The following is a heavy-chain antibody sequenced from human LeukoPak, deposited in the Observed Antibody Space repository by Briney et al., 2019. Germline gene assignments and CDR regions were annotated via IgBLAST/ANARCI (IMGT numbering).Heavy chain of an antibody. CDR3: ARSRGLDY. D-gene: IGHD3-16*01. J-gene: IGHJ4*02. V-gene: IGHV3-7*04. Sequence: GGSLRLSCAASGFTLSTYWMTWVRQAPGKGLEWVANIKQDGTEKHYVDSVKGRFTVSRDNAKNSLYLQMNSLRDDDTAVYYCARSRGLDYWGQGTLVTVSS. CDR1: GFTLSTYW. CDR2: IKQDGTEK.